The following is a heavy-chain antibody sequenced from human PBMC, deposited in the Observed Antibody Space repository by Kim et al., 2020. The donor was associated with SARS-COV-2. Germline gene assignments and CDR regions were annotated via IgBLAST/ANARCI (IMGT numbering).Heavy chain of an antibody. Sequence: ASVKVSCKASGYTFTGYYMHWVRQAPGQGLEWMGWINPNSGGTNYAQKFQGRVTMTRDTSISTAYMELSRLRSDDTAVYYCASPTYDFWSGYYKSGRENYYYYGMDVWGQGTTVTVSS. J-gene: IGHJ6*02. CDR1: GYTFTGYY. V-gene: IGHV1-2*02. CDR2: INPNSGGT. CDR3: ASPTYDFWSGYYKSGRENYYYYGMDV. D-gene: IGHD3-3*01.